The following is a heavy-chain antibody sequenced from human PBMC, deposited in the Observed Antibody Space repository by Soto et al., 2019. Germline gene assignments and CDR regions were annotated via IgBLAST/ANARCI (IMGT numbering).Heavy chain of an antibody. V-gene: IGHV3-30*18. J-gene: IGHJ4*02. CDR1: GFTFSSYG. Sequence: QVQLMESGGGVVQPGRSLRLSCAASGFTFSSYGMHWVRQAPGKGLEWVAVISYDGSNKYYADSVKGRFTISRDNSKNTLYLQMNSLRAEDTAVYYCAKDFAHFLGIAVAGTFDYWGQGTLVTVSS. CDR3: AKDFAHFLGIAVAGTFDY. CDR2: ISYDGSNK. D-gene: IGHD6-19*01.